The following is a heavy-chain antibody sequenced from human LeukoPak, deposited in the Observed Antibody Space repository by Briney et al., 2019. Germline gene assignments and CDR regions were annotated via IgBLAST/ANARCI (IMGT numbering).Heavy chain of an antibody. J-gene: IGHJ3*02. V-gene: IGHV1-18*01. D-gene: IGHD5-24*01. CDR1: GYTFSNYG. CDR3: ARGLQETLAWLKALSAFDI. CDR2: ISAFNGNT. Sequence: ASEKVSCKASGYTFSNYGINWVRQAPGQGREGMGWISAFNGNTNYAQNLQGTVTMTTDTSTTTAYMELRSLTSDDTAVYYCARGLQETLAWLKALSAFDIWGQGTMVTVSS.